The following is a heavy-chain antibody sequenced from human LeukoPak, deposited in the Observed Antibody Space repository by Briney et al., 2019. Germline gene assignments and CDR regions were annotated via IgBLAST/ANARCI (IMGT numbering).Heavy chain of an antibody. CDR1: GFTFSSYA. CDR3: ARDRAIFGVVWAFDY. V-gene: IGHV3-30*04. Sequence: PGRSLRLSCAASGFTFSSYAMHWVRQAPGKGLEWVAVTSYDGSNKYYADSVKGRFTISRDNSKNTLYLQMNSLRAEDTAVYYCARDRAIFGVVWAFDYWGQGTLVTVSS. J-gene: IGHJ4*02. CDR2: TSYDGSNK. D-gene: IGHD3-3*01.